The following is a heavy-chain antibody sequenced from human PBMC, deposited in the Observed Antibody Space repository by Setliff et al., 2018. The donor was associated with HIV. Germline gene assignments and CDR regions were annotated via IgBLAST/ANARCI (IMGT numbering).Heavy chain of an antibody. CDR3: ARHEWFGELSTDY. D-gene: IGHD3-10*01. V-gene: IGHV4-39*01. Sequence: PETLSLTCTVSGGSISSSSYYWGWIRQPPGKGLEWIGSIYYSGSTYYNPSLKSRVTISVDTSKNQFSLKLSSVTAADTAVYYCARHEWFGELSTDYWGQGTLVTVSS. CDR1: GGSISSSSYY. J-gene: IGHJ4*02. CDR2: IYYSGST.